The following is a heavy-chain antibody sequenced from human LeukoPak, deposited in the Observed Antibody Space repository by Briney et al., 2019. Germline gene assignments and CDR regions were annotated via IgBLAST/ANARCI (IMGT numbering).Heavy chain of an antibody. CDR1: GGSISSYY. CDR2: IYYSGST. J-gene: IGHJ4*02. V-gene: IGHV4-59*05. Sequence: SETLSLTCTVSGGSISSYYWSWIRQPAGKGLEWIGSIYYSGSTYYNPSLKSRVTISVDTSKNQFSLKLSSVTAADTAVYYCARLRRYGDYFDYWGQGTLVTVSS. D-gene: IGHD4-17*01. CDR3: ARLRRYGDYFDY.